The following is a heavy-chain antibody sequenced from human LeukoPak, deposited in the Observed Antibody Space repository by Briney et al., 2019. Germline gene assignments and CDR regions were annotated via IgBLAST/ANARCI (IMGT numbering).Heavy chain of an antibody. D-gene: IGHD3-22*01. CDR3: ARYDSSGYYYGMDV. CDR2: IYYSGST. Sequence: PSETLSLTCTVSGGSITSSSYYWGWIRQPPGKGLEWIGSIYYSGSTYYNPSLKSRVTISVDTSKSQFSLKLSSVTAADTAVYYCARYDSSGYYYGMDVWGQGTTVTVSS. J-gene: IGHJ6*02. CDR1: GGSITSSSYY. V-gene: IGHV4-39*01.